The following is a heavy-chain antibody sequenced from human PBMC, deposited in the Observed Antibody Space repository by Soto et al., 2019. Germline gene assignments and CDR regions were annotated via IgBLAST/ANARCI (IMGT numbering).Heavy chain of an antibody. CDR3: ARTCSGGTCSFDY. V-gene: IGHV3-66*01. CDR2: IYSGGST. J-gene: IGHJ4*02. D-gene: IGHD2-15*01. CDR1: GFTVSSNY. Sequence: PGGSLRLSCAASGFTVSSNYMSWVRQAPGKGLEWFSVIYSGGSTYYADSVKGRFTISRDNSENTLYLQMNSLRAEDTAVYYCARTCSGGTCSFDYWGQGTLVTVSS.